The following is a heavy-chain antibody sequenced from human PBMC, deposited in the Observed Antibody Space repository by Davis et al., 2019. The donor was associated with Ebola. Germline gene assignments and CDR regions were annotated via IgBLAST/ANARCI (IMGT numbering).Heavy chain of an antibody. Sequence: GGSLRLSCAASGFTFSSYAMSWVRQAPGKGLEWVSAISGSGGSTYYADSVKGRFTISRDNSKNTLELQMNSLRAEDTAVYYGAKDRDYYDSSAPFDYWGQGTLVTVSS. V-gene: IGHV3-23*01. CDR3: AKDRDYYDSSAPFDY. J-gene: IGHJ4*02. D-gene: IGHD3-22*01. CDR1: GFTFSSYA. CDR2: ISGSGGST.